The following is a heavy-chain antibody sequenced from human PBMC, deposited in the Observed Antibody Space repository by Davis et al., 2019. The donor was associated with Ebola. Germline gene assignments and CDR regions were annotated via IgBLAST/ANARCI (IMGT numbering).Heavy chain of an antibody. CDR3: ARGSRNMDV. Sequence: GESLKISCAASGFTFSSYAMSWVRQAPGKGLEWVSTISDSGGSTYYADSVKGRFTISRDNAKDSLYLQMNSLRAEDTAVYYCARGSRNMDVWGQGTTVTVSS. CDR2: ISDSGGST. J-gene: IGHJ6*02. V-gene: IGHV3-23*01. CDR1: GFTFSSYA.